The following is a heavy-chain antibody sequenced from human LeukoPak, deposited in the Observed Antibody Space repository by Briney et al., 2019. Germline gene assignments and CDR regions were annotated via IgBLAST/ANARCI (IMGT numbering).Heavy chain of an antibody. CDR1: GFTVSSNY. J-gene: IGHJ6*02. D-gene: IGHD2-2*01. Sequence: SGGSLRLSCAASGFTVSSNYMSWVRQAPGKGLEWVSVIYSGGSTYYADSVKGRFTISRDNSKNTLYLQMNSLSAEDTAVYYCARRPAAKYYYYGMDVWGQGTTVTVSS. CDR3: ARRPAAKYYYYGMDV. CDR2: IYSGGST. V-gene: IGHV3-53*01.